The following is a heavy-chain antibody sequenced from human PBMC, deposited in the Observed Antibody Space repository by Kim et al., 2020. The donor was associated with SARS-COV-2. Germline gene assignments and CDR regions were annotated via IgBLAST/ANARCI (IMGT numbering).Heavy chain of an antibody. Sequence: GSLRLSCAASGFDLNEYWMSWIRQAPGRGLGWVSYISNTGNTIYYRDSVNGRFSTSRDNAKKSLYLQMNNLRAEDTAIYYCATFYGDKFYYYYMDVWGK. V-gene: IGHV3-11*01. CDR2: ISNTGNTI. CDR3: ATFYGDKFYYYYMDV. D-gene: IGHD7-27*01. J-gene: IGHJ6*03. CDR1: GFDLNEYW.